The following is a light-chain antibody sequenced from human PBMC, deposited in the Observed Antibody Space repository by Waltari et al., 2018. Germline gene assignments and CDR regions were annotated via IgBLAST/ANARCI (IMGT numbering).Light chain of an antibody. J-gene: IGLJ3*02. CDR1: SGHSSHI. Sequence: QLVLTQSPSASASLGASVKLTCTLRSGHSSHIIACPTQQPVKGPRYLMKVNSDGSHSKGDEIPDRFSGSSSGAKRYLTISSLQSEDEADYYCQTGGHGTWVFGGGTKLTVL. CDR2: VNSDGSH. CDR3: QTGGHGTWV. V-gene: IGLV4-69*01.